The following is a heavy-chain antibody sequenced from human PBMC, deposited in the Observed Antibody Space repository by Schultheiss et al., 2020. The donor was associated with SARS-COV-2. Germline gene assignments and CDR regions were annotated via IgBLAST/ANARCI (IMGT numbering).Heavy chain of an antibody. J-gene: IGHJ4*02. CDR2: IYSGGST. CDR1: GFAVSSYS. CDR3: AGLWFGELLENY. Sequence: GGSLRLSCAASGFAVSSYSMHWVRQAPGKGLEWVAVIYSGGSTYYADSVKGRFTISRDNSKNTLYLQMNSLRAEDTAVYYCAGLWFGELLENYWGQGTLVTVSS. V-gene: IGHV3-66*01. D-gene: IGHD3-10*01.